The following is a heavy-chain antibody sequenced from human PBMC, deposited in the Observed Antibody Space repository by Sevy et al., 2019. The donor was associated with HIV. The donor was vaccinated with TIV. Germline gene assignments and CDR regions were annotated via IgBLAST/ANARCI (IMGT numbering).Heavy chain of an antibody. V-gene: IGHV3-30-3*01. J-gene: IGHJ3*02. CDR2: ISYDGSNK. CDR1: GFTFSSYA. D-gene: IGHD3-22*01. Sequence: GGSLRLSCTASGFTFSSYAMHWVRQAPGKGLEWVAVISYDGSNKYYADSVKGRFTISRDNSKNTVYLQMNSLRAEDTAVYYCARATYYYDSSGYYQGAFDIWGQGTMVTVSS. CDR3: ARATYYYDSSGYYQGAFDI.